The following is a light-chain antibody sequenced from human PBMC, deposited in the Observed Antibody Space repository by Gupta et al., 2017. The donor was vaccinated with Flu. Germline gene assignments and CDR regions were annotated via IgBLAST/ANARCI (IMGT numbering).Light chain of an antibody. J-gene: IGLJ2*01. CDR3: QVWDNSGDRVV. CDR1: DIGLNS. V-gene: IGLV3-21*02. CDR2: NNG. Sequence: SYVLTQPLSVSLSPGLTATIACAGHDIGLNSVHWYFQKPGQAPILVVYNNGDRPSGVPERFSGSNSGNTATLAISGVEAGNEADYYCQVWDNSGDRVVFGGGTKLTVL.